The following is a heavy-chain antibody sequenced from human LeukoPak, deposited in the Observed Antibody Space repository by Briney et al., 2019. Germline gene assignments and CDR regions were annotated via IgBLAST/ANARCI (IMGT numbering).Heavy chain of an antibody. J-gene: IGHJ3*02. V-gene: IGHV3-64D*09. CDR3: VKEQTFFGVVMHI. Sequence: LSGGSLRLSCSASGFTFSTYAMHWVRHAPGKGLEYVSAISSNGGGTYYADSVKGRFTISRDNSKNTLFLQMSSLRAEDTAVYYCVKEQTFFGVVMHIWGQGTMVTVPS. CDR2: ISSNGGGT. D-gene: IGHD3-3*01. CDR1: GFTFSTYA.